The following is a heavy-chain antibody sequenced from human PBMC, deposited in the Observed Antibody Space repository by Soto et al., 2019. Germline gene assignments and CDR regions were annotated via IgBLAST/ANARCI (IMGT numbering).Heavy chain of an antibody. D-gene: IGHD5-12*01. J-gene: IGHJ6*02. Sequence: SAPLCLPGAVYCGSFSGSSWRWIRQPPGKGLEWIGESNHSLITNYSPSLESRFTISVDTSKNQYSLKLSSVTAANTAVYYCARCPYSGPGMDVWGQGTTVTVSS. CDR3: ARCPYSGPGMDV. CDR1: CGSFSGSS. V-gene: IGHV4-34*01. CDR2: SNHSLIT.